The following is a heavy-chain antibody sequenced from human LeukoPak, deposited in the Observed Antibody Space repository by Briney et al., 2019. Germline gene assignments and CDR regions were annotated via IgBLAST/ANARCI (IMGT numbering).Heavy chain of an antibody. CDR1: GFGFTSYW. J-gene: IGHJ3*02. V-gene: IGHV5-51*01. CDR3: ASSLISRAFDI. D-gene: IGHD3-10*01. Sequence: GESLKISCKGSGFGFTSYWIGWVRQMPGKGLEWMGIIYPGDSDTRYSPSFQGQVTISADKSISTAYLQWSSLKASDTAMYYCASSLISRAFDIWGQGTMVTVSS. CDR2: IYPGDSDT.